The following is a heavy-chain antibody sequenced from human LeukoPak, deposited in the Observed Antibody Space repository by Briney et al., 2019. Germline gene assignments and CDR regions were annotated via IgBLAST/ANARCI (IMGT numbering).Heavy chain of an antibody. CDR3: AKDSYGSGSLGDDY. V-gene: IGHV3-21*04. CDR1: GFTFSSYS. J-gene: IGHJ4*02. D-gene: IGHD3-10*01. CDR2: ITSSSSYI. Sequence: GGSLRLSCAASGFTFSSYSMNWVRQAPGKGLEWVSFITSSSSYIYYADSVKGRFTISRGNAKNSLYLQMNSLRAEDTAVYYCAKDSYGSGSLGDDYWGQGTLVTVSS.